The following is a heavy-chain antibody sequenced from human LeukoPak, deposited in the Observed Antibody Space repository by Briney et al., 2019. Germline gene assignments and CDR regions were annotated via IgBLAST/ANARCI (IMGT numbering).Heavy chain of an antibody. CDR1: GGSISSYY. CDR3: ARVSRRYSSGWYPLYYFDY. Sequence: PSETLSLTCTVSGGSISSYYWSWIRQPPGKGLEWIGYIYHSGSTNYNPSLKSRVTISVDTSKNQFSLKLSSVTAADTAVYYCARVSRRYSSGWYPLYYFDYWGQGTLVTVSS. V-gene: IGHV4-59*01. D-gene: IGHD6-19*01. CDR2: IYHSGST. J-gene: IGHJ4*02.